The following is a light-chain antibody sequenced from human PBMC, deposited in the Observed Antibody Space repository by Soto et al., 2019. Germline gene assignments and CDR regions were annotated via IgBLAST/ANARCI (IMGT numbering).Light chain of an antibody. V-gene: IGLV1-40*01. Sequence: QSVLTQPPSVSGATGQRVTISCTGSTSNIGAGYDVHRYQQLPATAPIHLIYGDSNRPSGDPDRFSGSKSRTSASLAITGLLAEREADHDGQSDDDSLGAARRVGTGTKLIVL. CDR3: QSDDDSLGAARR. CDR1: TSNIGAGYD. CDR2: GDS. J-gene: IGLJ1*01.